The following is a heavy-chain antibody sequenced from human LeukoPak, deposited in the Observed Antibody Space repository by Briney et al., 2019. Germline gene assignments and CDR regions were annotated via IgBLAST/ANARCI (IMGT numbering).Heavy chain of an antibody. J-gene: IGHJ4*02. D-gene: IGHD1-7*01. Sequence: SVKVSCKASGGTFSSYAISWVRQAPGQGLEWRGRIIPILGIANYAQKFQGRVTIAAHKSTSTAYTELSSLRSEDTAVYYCARERITGTTSYGNRLPSYYFDYWGQGTLVTVSS. CDR1: GGTFSSYA. V-gene: IGHV1-69*04. CDR3: ARERITGTTSYGNRLPSYYFDY. CDR2: IIPILGIA.